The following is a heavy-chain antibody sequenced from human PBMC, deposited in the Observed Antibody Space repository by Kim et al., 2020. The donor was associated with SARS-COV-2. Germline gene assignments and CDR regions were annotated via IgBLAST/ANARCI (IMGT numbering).Heavy chain of an antibody. CDR1: GFTFSSYA. D-gene: IGHD3-9*01. CDR3: AKPVLRYFDWLSPFDY. Sequence: GGSLRLSCAASGFTFSSYAMSWVRQAAGKGLEWVSAISESGDDTYIADSVKGRFTISRDNSKNTLYLQVSSLRAEDTAVYFCAKPVLRYFDWLSPFDY. J-gene: IGHJ4*01. V-gene: IGHV3-23*01. CDR2: ISESGDDT.